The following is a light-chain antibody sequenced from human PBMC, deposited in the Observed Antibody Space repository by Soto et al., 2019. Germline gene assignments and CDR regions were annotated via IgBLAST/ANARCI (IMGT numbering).Light chain of an antibody. Sequence: QSVLTQPASVSGSPGQSITISCTGTSSDVGGNKFVSWYQHHPGRAPKVIISDVSHRPSGVSNRFSGSKSGSTASLTISGLQAEDEADYYCCSYTSSNTDVFGTGTKLTVL. CDR2: DVS. V-gene: IGLV2-14*01. J-gene: IGLJ1*01. CDR3: CSYTSSNTDV. CDR1: SSDVGGNKF.